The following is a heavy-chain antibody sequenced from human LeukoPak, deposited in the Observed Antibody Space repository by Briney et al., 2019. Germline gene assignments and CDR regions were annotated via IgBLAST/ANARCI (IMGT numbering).Heavy chain of an antibody. CDR2: IYYSGST. V-gene: IGHV4-59*01. CDR3: ARGPDCSSTSCRDYHYFDY. CDR1: GGSISSYY. D-gene: IGHD2-2*01. Sequence: TSETLSLTCTVSGGSISSYYWSWIRQPPGKGLEWIGCIYYSGSTNYNPSLKSRVTISVDTSKNQFSLKLSSVTAADTAVYYCARGPDCSSTSCRDYHYFDYWGQGTLVTVSS. J-gene: IGHJ4*02.